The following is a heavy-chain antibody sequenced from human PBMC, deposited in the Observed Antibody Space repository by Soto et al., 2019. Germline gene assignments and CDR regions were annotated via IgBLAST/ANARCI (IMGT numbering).Heavy chain of an antibody. Sequence: ASVQVSCKASGYTFTSYYMHWVRQAPGRGLEWMGIINPSGGSTSYAQKFQGRVTMTRDTSTSTVYMELSSLRSEDTAVYYCARSGTVTLLDWGQGILVTVAS. CDR3: ARSGTVTLLD. V-gene: IGHV1-46*01. CDR1: GYTFTSYY. CDR2: INPSGGST. J-gene: IGHJ4*02. D-gene: IGHD4-17*01.